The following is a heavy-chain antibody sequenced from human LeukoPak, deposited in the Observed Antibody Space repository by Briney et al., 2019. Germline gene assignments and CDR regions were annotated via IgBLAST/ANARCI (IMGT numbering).Heavy chain of an antibody. CDR1: GGTFISYA. Sequence: SVKVSCKASGGTFISYAISWVRQAPGQGLEWMGGIIPIFGTANYAQKFQGRVTITADESTSTAYMELSSLRSEDTAVYYCATERFPKQYYFDYWGQGTLVTVSS. D-gene: IGHD3-3*01. CDR3: ATERFPKQYYFDY. V-gene: IGHV1-69*13. CDR2: IIPIFGTA. J-gene: IGHJ4*02.